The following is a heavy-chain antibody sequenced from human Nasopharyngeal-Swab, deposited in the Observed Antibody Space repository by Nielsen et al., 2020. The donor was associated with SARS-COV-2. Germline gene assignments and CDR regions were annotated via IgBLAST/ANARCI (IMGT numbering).Heavy chain of an antibody. CDR2: VYYTGRA. Sequence: SETLSLTCTVSGGSISSYYWTWIRQPPGKGLEWMGYVYYTGRASYNPSLKSRVTMSVDTSKNHFSLRLTSVTAADTAVYYCARGCRGYYDSSGEDFDYWGQGTLVTVSS. J-gene: IGHJ4*02. CDR1: GGSISSYY. V-gene: IGHV4-59*01. CDR3: ARGCRGYYDSSGEDFDY. D-gene: IGHD3-22*01.